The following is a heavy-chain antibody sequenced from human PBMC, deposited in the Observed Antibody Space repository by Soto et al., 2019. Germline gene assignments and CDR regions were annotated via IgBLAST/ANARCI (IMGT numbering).Heavy chain of an antibody. D-gene: IGHD6-13*01. V-gene: IGHV3-30-3*01. Sequence: QVQLVESGGGVVQPGRSLRLSCAASGFSFSAYTMHWVRQVPGKGLEWVAVISFGGNSKYYADSVKGRFTISRDNSDNTLYLQMNNLREDDTALYYCARAGYSSPQGDYFYGMDVWGQGTTVTVSS. CDR2: ISFGGNSK. CDR1: GFSFSAYT. CDR3: ARAGYSSPQGDYFYGMDV. J-gene: IGHJ6*02.